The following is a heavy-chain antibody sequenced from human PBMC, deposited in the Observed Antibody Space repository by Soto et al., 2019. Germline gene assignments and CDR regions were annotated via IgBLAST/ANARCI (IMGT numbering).Heavy chain of an antibody. CDR2: IYYSGST. Sequence: LSPTRPVSCGSLSRGGFYWGWVPPPPREGLEWIGYIYYSGSTYYNPSLKSRVTISVDTSKNQFSLKLSSVTAADTAVYYCARDSIAARRYYYYYGMDVWGQGTTVTVSS. V-gene: IGHV4-31*03. CDR1: CGSLSRGGFY. D-gene: IGHD6-6*01. J-gene: IGHJ6*02. CDR3: ARDSIAARRYYYYYGMDV.